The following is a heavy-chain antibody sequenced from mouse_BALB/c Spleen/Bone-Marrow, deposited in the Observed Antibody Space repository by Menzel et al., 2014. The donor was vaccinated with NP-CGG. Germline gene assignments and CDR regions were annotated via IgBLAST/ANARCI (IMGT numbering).Heavy chain of an antibody. V-gene: IGHV1-20*02. J-gene: IGHJ2*02. CDR3: ARGGYRFDECYFDC. D-gene: IGHD2-14*01. CDR1: GYSFTGYF. Sequence: EVQLVESGPELVKPGASVKISCKASGYSFTGYFMNWVMQSHGKSLEWIGRINPYNGDTFYNQKFKGKAILTVDKSSSTAHMELRSLASEDSAVYYCARGGYRFDECYFDCWGQGTSLTVSS. CDR2: INPYNGDT.